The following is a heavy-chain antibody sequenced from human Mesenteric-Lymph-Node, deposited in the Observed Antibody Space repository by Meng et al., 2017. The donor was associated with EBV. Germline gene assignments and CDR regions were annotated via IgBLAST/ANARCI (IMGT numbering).Heavy chain of an antibody. Sequence: QVQLQESGPGLVKPSETLSLTCTVSGGSVSSGSYYWSWIRQPPGKGLEWIGYIYYSGSTNYNPSLKSRVTISVDTSKIQFSLKLSSVTAADTAVYYCARATVKNWFDPWGQGTLVTVSS. CDR3: ARATVKNWFDP. J-gene: IGHJ5*02. CDR2: IYYSGST. CDR1: GGSVSSGSYY. V-gene: IGHV4-61*01. D-gene: IGHD4-17*01.